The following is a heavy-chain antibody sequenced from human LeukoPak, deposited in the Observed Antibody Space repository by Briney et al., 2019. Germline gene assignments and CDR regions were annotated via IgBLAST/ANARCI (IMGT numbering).Heavy chain of an antibody. J-gene: IGHJ4*02. Sequence: GESLKISCQGSGYNFTNYWVAWVRQMPGKGLEWMGTIYPGRPHDSDNTYSPSFQGHVTISVDNSITTAYLQWSNLKASDTAIYYCARHFNRYTHIDYWGQGTLVTVSS. V-gene: IGHV5-51*01. D-gene: IGHD1-14*01. CDR2: IYPGRPHDSDN. CDR3: ARHFNRYTHIDY. CDR1: GYNFTNYW.